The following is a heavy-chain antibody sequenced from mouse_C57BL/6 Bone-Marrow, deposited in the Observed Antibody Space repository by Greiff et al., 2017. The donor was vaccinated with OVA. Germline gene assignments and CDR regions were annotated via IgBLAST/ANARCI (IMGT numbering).Heavy chain of an antibody. D-gene: IGHD1-1*01. CDR2: IRSKSNNYAT. Sequence: EVQRVESGGGLVQPKGSLKLSCAASGFSFNTYAMNWVRQAPGKGLEWVARIRSKSNNYATYYADSVKDRFTISRDDSESMLYLQMNNLKTEDTAMYYCVRLRFTTGGAMDYWGQGNSVTVSS. J-gene: IGHJ4*01. CDR3: VRLRFTTGGAMDY. CDR1: GFSFNTYA. V-gene: IGHV10-1*01.